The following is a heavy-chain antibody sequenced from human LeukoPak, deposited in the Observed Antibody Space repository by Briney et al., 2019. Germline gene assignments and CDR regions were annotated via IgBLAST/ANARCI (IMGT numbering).Heavy chain of an antibody. D-gene: IGHD2-15*01. CDR2: INAGNGNT. J-gene: IGHJ3*02. CDR1: GYTFTSYA. V-gene: IGHV1-3*03. CDR3: ARARLGYCSGGSCYAFDI. Sequence: ASVKVSCKASGYTFTSYAMHWVRQAPGQRLEWMGWINAGNGNTKYSQEFQGRVTITRDTSASTAYMELSSLRSEDMAVYYCARARLGYCSGGSCYAFDIWGQGTMVTVSS.